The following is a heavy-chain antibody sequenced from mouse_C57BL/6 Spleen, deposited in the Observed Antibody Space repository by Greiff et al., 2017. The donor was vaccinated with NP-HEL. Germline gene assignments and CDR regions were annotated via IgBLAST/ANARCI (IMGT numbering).Heavy chain of an antibody. CDR3: ARITTWDYYAMDY. J-gene: IGHJ4*01. CDR1: GYTFTSYW. D-gene: IGHD2-4*01. V-gene: IGHV1-69*01. Sequence: QVQLKQPGAELVMPGASVKLSCKASGYTFTSYWMHWVKQRPGQGLEWIGEIDPSDSYTNYNQKFKGKSTLTVDKSSSTAYMQLSSLTSEDSAVYYCARITTWDYYAMDYWGQGTSVTVSS. CDR2: IDPSDSYT.